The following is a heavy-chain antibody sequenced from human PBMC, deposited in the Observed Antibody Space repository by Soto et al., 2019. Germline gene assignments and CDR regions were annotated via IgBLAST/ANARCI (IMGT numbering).Heavy chain of an antibody. D-gene: IGHD2-2*01. V-gene: IGHV1-3*01. CDR2: INAGNGNT. J-gene: IGHJ5*02. CDR3: ARERCSSTSCYWFDP. CDR1: GYTFTSYA. Sequence: ASVKVSCKASGYTFTSYAMHWVRQAPGQRLEWMGWINAGNGNTKYSQKFQGRVTITRDTSASTAYMELSSLRSEDTAVYYCARERCSSTSCYWFDPWGQGTLVTVSS.